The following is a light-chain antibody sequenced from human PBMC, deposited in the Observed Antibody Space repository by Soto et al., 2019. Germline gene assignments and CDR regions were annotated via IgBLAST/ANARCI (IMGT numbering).Light chain of an antibody. CDR3: QQANSFQYT. V-gene: IGKV1-12*01. Sequence: DIQMTQSPSSVSASVGDRVTITCRASQGVSNWLAWYQQKPGKAPKLLIYAASTLRSGVPSRFRGSGSGTDFTFAISSLQHEDFETYYCQQANSFQYTFGQGTKVDIK. CDR1: QGVSNW. J-gene: IGKJ2*01. CDR2: AAS.